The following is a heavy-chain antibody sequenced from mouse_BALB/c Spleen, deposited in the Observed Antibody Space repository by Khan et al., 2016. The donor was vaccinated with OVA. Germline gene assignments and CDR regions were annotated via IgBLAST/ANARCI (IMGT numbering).Heavy chain of an antibody. V-gene: IGHV1-52*01. D-gene: IGHD2-4*01. Sequence: QVQLQQSGAELVRPGASVKLSCKASGYTFTSYWMNWVRQRPRQGLEWIGKINPSDSESHYNQMFKDKATLTVDKSSGTAYMQLSSLTSEDSAVYDCARREKDDYDPSWFAYWGQGTLVTVSA. CDR2: INPSDSES. CDR3: ARREKDDYDPSWFAY. CDR1: GYTFTSYW. J-gene: IGHJ3*01.